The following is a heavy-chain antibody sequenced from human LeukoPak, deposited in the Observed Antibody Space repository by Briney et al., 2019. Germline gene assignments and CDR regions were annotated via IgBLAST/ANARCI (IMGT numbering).Heavy chain of an antibody. Sequence: SQTLSLTCTVSGGSISSGGYYWRWVRQHPGKGLEWIGYIYYSGSTYYNPSLKSRVTISVDTSKNQFSLKLSSVTAADTAVYYRARGYCSSTSCYIPYYYYYYGMDVWGQGTTVTVSS. D-gene: IGHD2-2*02. J-gene: IGHJ6*02. V-gene: IGHV4-31*03. CDR3: ARGYCSSTSCYIPYYYYYYGMDV. CDR1: GGSISSGGYY. CDR2: IYYSGST.